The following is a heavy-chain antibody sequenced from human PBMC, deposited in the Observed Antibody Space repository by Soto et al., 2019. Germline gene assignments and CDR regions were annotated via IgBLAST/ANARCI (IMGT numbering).Heavy chain of an antibody. V-gene: IGHV1-18*01. CDR1: GYTFTSYG. Sequence: ASVKVSCKASGYTFTSYGISWVRQAPGQGLEWMRWISAYNGNTNYAQKLQGRVTMTTDTSTSTAYMELRSLRSDDTAVYYCAREGYSSSPGGAFDIWGQGTMVTVSS. CDR2: ISAYNGNT. D-gene: IGHD6-6*01. CDR3: AREGYSSSPGGAFDI. J-gene: IGHJ3*02.